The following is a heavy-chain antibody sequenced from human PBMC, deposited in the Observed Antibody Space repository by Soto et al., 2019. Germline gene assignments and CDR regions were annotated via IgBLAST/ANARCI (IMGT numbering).Heavy chain of an antibody. J-gene: IGHJ1*01. CDR1: GGSISSSSYY. V-gene: IGHV4-39*01. CDR2: IYYSGST. D-gene: IGHD6-13*01. Sequence: QLQLQESGPGLVKPSETLSLTCTVSGGSISSSSYYWGWIRQPPGKGLEWIGSIYYSGSTYYNPSLKIRVTISVDTSKNQFSLKLSSVTAADTAVYYCARQAAAGSLTSRAEYFQHWGQGTLVTVSS. CDR3: ARQAAAGSLTSRAEYFQH.